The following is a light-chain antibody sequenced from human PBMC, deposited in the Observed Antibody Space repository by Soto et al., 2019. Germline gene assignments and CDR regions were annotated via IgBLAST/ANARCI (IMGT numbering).Light chain of an antibody. CDR1: SGHSSYA. CDR3: QNWGTGVPVV. CDR2: LNSAGSH. Sequence: QPVLTQSPSASASLGASGKLTCTLSSGHSSYAIAWQQQQPEKGPRYLMKLNSAGSHSKGDGIPDRFSGSSSGAERYLTISSLQSEDEADYYCQNWGTGVPVVFGGGTKLTVL. J-gene: IGLJ2*01. V-gene: IGLV4-69*01.